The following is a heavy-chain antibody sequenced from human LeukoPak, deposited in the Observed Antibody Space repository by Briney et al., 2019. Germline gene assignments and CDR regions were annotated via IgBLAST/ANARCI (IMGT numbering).Heavy chain of an antibody. D-gene: IGHD1-26*01. CDR1: GYYISSGYS. CDR3: ARGYSGSYHIPFY. Sequence: SETLSLTCTVSGYYISSGYSWGWIRQPPGKGLEWIASFYHTGNTYYYNPSLESRVTISVDTSKNQFSLRLSSVTAADTAVYYCARGYSGSYHIPFYWGQGTLVTVSS. J-gene: IGHJ4*02. CDR2: FYHTGNTY. V-gene: IGHV4-38-2*02.